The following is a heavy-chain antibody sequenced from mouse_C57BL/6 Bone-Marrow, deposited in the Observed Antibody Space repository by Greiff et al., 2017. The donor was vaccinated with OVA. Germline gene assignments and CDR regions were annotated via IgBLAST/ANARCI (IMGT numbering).Heavy chain of an antibody. CDR2: IYPSDSET. J-gene: IGHJ3*01. CDR3: AGYYKGFAD. D-gene: IGHD1-1*01. CDR1: GYTFTSYW. V-gene: IGHV1-61*01. Sequence: QVQLKQPGAELVRPGSSVKLSCKASGYTFTSYWMDWVKQRPGQGLEWIGNIYPSDSETHYNQKFKDKATLTVDKSSSTAYMQLSSLTSEDSAVYYCAGYYKGFADWGQGTLVTVSA.